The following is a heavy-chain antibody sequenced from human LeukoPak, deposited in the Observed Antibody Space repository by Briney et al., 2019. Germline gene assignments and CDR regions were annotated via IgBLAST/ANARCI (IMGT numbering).Heavy chain of an antibody. Sequence: GGSLTLSCAASGFTFSSYTMNWVRQAPGKGLDWVSSITTSSSYIYYADSMKDRFTISRDNAKNTLYQQMNSLRAEDTAVYYCARHVVAVGFDYWGQGTLVTVSS. CDR3: ARHVVAVGFDY. J-gene: IGHJ4*02. V-gene: IGHV3-21*01. D-gene: IGHD3-22*01. CDR2: ITTSSSYI. CDR1: GFTFSSYT.